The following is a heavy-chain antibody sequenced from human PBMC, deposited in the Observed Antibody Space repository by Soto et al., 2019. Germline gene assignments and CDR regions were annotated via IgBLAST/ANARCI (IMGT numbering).Heavy chain of an antibody. CDR3: AKGYSRGWYERFWGAFDI. D-gene: IGHD6-19*01. J-gene: IGHJ3*02. CDR2: ISYDGSNK. Sequence: GGSLRLSCAASGFTFSSYSMHWVRQAPGKGLEWVAVISYDGSNKYYADSVKGRFTISRDNSKNTLYLQMNSLRAEDTAVYYCAKGYSRGWYERFWGAFDIWGQGTMVT. CDR1: GFTFSSYS. V-gene: IGHV3-30*18.